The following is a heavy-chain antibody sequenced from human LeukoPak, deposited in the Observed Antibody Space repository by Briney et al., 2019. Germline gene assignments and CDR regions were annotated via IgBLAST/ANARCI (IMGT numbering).Heavy chain of an antibody. CDR1: GFTFSSCS. V-gene: IGHV3-21*01. CDR2: ISSSSSYI. Sequence: GGSLRLSCAASGFTFSSCSMNWVRQAPGKGLEWVSSISSSSSYIYYADSVKGRFTISRDNAKNSLYLQMNSLRAEDTAVYYCARDPGYYYGMDVWGQGTTVTVSS. CDR3: ARDPGYYYGMDV. J-gene: IGHJ6*02.